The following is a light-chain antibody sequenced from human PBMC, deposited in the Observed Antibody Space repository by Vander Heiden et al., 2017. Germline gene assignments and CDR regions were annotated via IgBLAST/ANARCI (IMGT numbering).Light chain of an antibody. CDR1: SGYSRYA. CDR2: LNSDGSH. J-gene: IGLJ1*01. Sequence: QLVLTQSPPASSSLGASVKRTCTLSSGYSRYAIAWHQQQTEKGPRYLMKLNSDGSHTKGAGIPDRFSGSSSGAERYLTISSLQSDDEADYYCQTWDTGIQVFGTGTKVTVL. CDR3: QTWDTGIQV. V-gene: IGLV4-69*01.